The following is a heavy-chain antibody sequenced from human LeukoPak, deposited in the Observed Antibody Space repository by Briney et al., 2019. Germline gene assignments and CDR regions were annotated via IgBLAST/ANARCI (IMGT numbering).Heavy chain of an antibody. Sequence: GSLRLSCAASGFTFSSYAMNWIRQPPGKGLEWIGYIYYSGSTNYNPSLKSRVTISIDTSKNQFSLKLSSVTAADTAVYYCAKGMVGSSSPYFDYWGQGTLVTVSS. CDR1: GFTFSSYA. J-gene: IGHJ4*02. CDR3: AKGMVGSSSPYFDY. V-gene: IGHV4-59*01. D-gene: IGHD6-6*01. CDR2: IYYSGST.